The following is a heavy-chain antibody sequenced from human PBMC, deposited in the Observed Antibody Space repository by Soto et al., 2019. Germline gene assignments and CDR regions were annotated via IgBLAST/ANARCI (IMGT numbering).Heavy chain of an antibody. Sequence: SETLSLTCTVSGGSISSSSYYWGWIRQPPGKGLEWIGSIYYSGSTYYNPSLKSRVTISVDTSKNQFSLKLSSVTAADTAVYYCAREGGASSSSGRGFDYWGQGTLVTVSS. CDR3: AREGGASSSSGRGFDY. J-gene: IGHJ4*02. V-gene: IGHV4-39*07. CDR2: IYYSGST. CDR1: GGSISSSSYY. D-gene: IGHD6-19*01.